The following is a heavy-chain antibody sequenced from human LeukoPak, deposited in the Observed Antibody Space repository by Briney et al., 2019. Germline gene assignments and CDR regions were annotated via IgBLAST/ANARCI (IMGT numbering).Heavy chain of an antibody. CDR1: GDSVSSSSAV. CDR3: ARGDQAFDY. J-gene: IGHJ4*02. CDR2: TYYRSKWSN. D-gene: IGHD2-2*01. Sequence: PSQTLSLTCAISGDSVSSSSAVWNWIRQSPSRGLEWLGRTYYRSKWSNNYAVSVKSRIIINPDTSENQFSLQLNSMTPEDTAVYYCARGDQAFDYWGQGTLVTVSS. V-gene: IGHV6-1*01.